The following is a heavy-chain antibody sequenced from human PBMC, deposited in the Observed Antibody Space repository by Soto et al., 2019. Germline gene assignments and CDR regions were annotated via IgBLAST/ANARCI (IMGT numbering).Heavy chain of an antibody. CDR1: GGSISSSSYY. D-gene: IGHD3-10*01. Sequence: SETLSLTCTVSGGSISSSSYYWGWIRQPPGKGLEWIGSIYYSGSTYYNPSLKSRVTISVDTSKNQFSLKLSSVTAADTAVYYCARDRTGVRGYFDYGGQGTLVTVSS. CDR2: IYYSGST. V-gene: IGHV4-39*07. CDR3: ARDRTGVRGYFDY. J-gene: IGHJ4*02.